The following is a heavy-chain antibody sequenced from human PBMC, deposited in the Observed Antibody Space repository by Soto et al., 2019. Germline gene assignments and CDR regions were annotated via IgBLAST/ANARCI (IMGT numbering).Heavy chain of an antibody. J-gene: IGHJ4*02. CDR2: ISERGDTT. D-gene: IGHD1-1*01. V-gene: IGHV3-23*01. CDR3: AKDKPGTTSFDY. Sequence: GGSLRLSCAASGLSVSNNHMYWVRQAPGKGLEWVSGISERGDTTHYAESVKGRFTISRDTSKNTLYLQLNTLRADDTAVYYCAKDKPGTTSFDYWGQGTLVTVSS. CDR1: GLSVSNNH.